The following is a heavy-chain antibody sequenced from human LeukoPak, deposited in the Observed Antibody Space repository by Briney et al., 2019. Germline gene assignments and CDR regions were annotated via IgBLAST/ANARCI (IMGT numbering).Heavy chain of an antibody. J-gene: IGHJ4*02. CDR3: ARAVYGDVDY. Sequence: PGGSLRLSCAASGFTFSSYWMHWVRQPPGKGLVWVSRITSDGSSTAYADSVKGRFTMSRDNAKNTLYLQMNSLRAEDTAVHYCARAVYGDVDYWGQGTLVTVSS. CDR1: GFTFSSYW. V-gene: IGHV3-74*01. D-gene: IGHD4-17*01. CDR2: ITSDGSST.